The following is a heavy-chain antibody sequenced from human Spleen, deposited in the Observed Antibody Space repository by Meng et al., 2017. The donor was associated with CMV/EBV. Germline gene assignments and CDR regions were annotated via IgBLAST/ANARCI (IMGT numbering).Heavy chain of an antibody. J-gene: IGHJ4*02. Sequence: GSLRLSCTVSGGSISSSSYYWGWIRQPPGKGLEWIGSIYYSGSTYYNPSLKSRVTISVDTSKNQFSLKLRSVTAADTAVYYCARTYNWNGGWGQGTLVTVSS. CDR1: GGSISSSSYY. CDR3: ARTYNWNGG. CDR2: IYYSGST. V-gene: IGHV4-39*01. D-gene: IGHD1-1*01.